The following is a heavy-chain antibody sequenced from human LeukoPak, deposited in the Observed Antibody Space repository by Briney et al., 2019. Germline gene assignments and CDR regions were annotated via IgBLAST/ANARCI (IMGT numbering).Heavy chain of an antibody. CDR3: ARGRGTSGSNRDFYYYYYMDV. D-gene: IGHD2-15*01. J-gene: IGHJ6*03. Sequence: ASVKVSCKASGYIFTDYAIHWLRQAPGQRPEWMGWMNGGNGNTKYSQKFQGRITLIRDTSAATAYMELSSMRHDDLAVYYCARGRGTSGSNRDFYYYYYMDVWGKGTTVTVSS. V-gene: IGHV1-3*01. CDR1: GYIFTDYA. CDR2: MNGGNGNT.